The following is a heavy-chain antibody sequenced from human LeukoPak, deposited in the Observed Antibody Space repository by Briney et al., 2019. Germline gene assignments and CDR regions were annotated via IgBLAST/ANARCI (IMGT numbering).Heavy chain of an antibody. V-gene: IGHV3-23*01. CDR3: GQQQPGKWLAVDS. J-gene: IGHJ4*02. CDR1: GFTFRTSA. CDR2: MSGSGDYT. D-gene: IGHD6-19*01. Sequence: AGGSLRLSCAASGFTFRTSAMNWVRQAPGKGLEWVSAMSGSGDYTYYAESVRGRFTISRDNSKNTLYLQMNSLRAEDTAVYYCGQQQPGKWLAVDSRGQGTLVTVSS.